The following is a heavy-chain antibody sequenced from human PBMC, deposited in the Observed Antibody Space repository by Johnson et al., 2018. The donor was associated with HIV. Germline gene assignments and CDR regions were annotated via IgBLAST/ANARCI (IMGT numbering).Heavy chain of an antibody. Sequence: QVQLVESGGGVVQPGTSMRLSCVVSELNFSDYSMHWVRQTPGKGLEWVAVISFDGTTKYYADSVKGRFTISRDNSNNTLYLQMNSLRVEDTALDLCARGRVSMKVLDLRGGFFDFWGQGTKVTVSS. V-gene: IGHV3-30*04. J-gene: IGHJ3*01. CDR1: ELNFSDYS. D-gene: IGHD3-22*01. CDR3: ARGRVSMKVLDLRGGFFDF. CDR2: ISFDGTTK.